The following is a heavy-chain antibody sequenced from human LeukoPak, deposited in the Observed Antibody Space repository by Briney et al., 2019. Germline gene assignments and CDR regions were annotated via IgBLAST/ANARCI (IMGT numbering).Heavy chain of an antibody. Sequence: PSETLSLTCTVSGDSISSHYWSWIRQPPGKVLEWVSAISGSGGSTYYADSVKGRFTISRDNSKNTLYLQMNSLRAEDTAVYYCAKSRYCSSTSCRDYWGQGTLVTVSS. CDR2: ISGSGGST. J-gene: IGHJ4*02. CDR3: AKSRYCSSTSCRDY. V-gene: IGHV3-23*01. D-gene: IGHD2-2*01. CDR1: GDSISSHY.